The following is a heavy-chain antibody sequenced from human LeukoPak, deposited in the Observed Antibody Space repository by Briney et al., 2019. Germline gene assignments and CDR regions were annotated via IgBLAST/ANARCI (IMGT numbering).Heavy chain of an antibody. CDR2: IIESGGT. CDR3: ARARSYYDSSGPTIDAFDI. D-gene: IGHD3-22*01. V-gene: IGHV3-23*01. CDR1: GFTLSSFR. Sequence: GGSLRLSCAASGFTLSSFRMSWVRQAPGKGLEWVSRIIESGGTNYADSVKGRFTISRGNSKNTLYLQMNSLRAGDTAVYYCARARSYYDSSGPTIDAFDIWGQGTMVTVSS. J-gene: IGHJ3*02.